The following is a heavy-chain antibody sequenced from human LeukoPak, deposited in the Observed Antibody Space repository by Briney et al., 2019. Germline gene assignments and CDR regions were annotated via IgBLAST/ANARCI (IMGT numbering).Heavy chain of an antibody. CDR3: VTGFTTIAAEYFDY. J-gene: IGHJ4*02. V-gene: IGHV1-24*01. Sequence: ASVNVSCKVSGKTLSDLSIHWLRQPPGKGLEWLGGSDPEDGERIYAQMFQGRVTMTEDTSIDTAYMELSSLRSADTDAYSCVTGFTTIAAEYFDYCGQGPLVTV. D-gene: IGHD1-1*01. CDR2: SDPEDGER. CDR1: GKTLSDLS.